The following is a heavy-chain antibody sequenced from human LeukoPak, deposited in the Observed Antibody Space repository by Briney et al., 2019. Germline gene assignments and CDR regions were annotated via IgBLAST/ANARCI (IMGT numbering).Heavy chain of an antibody. V-gene: IGHV3-30-3*01. CDR3: ARGHTRYYYDSSGYPDY. CDR1: GFTFSSYA. Sequence: GGSLRLCCAASGFTFSSYAMQWVRQGPGKGLEWVAVISYDGSNKYYADSVKGRFTISRDNSKNTLYLQVNSLRAEDTAVYYCARGHTRYYYDSSGYPDYWGQGTLVTVSS. CDR2: ISYDGSNK. D-gene: IGHD3-22*01. J-gene: IGHJ4*02.